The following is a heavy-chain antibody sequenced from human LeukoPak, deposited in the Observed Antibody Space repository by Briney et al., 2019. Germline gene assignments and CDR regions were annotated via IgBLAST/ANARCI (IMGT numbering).Heavy chain of an antibody. J-gene: IGHJ6*03. CDR3: ARDRRRIAAAGTTYYYYYYMDV. D-gene: IGHD6-13*01. CDR1: GFTFSTYA. Sequence: GGSLRLSCAASGFTFSTYAMHWVRQAPGKGLEWVAFIRYDGSNKYYADSVKGRFTISRDNSKNTLYLQMNSLRAEDTAVYYCARDRRRIAAAGTTYYYYYYMDVWGKGTTVTISS. CDR2: IRYDGSNK. V-gene: IGHV3-30*14.